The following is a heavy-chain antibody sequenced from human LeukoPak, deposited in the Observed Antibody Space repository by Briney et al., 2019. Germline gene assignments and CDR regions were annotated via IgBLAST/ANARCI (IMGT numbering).Heavy chain of an antibody. CDR2: MNPNSGNT. D-gene: IGHD4-11*01. J-gene: IGHJ6*03. Sequence: ASVKVSCKASGYTFTSYDINWVRQATGQGLEWMGWMNPNSGNTDYAQKLQGRVTMTTDTSTSTAYMELRSLRSDDTAVYYCARGYPPVYSNYGLDYYYYMDVWGKGTTVTVSS. CDR3: ARGYPPVYSNYGLDYYYYMDV. CDR1: GYTFTSYD. V-gene: IGHV1-8*02.